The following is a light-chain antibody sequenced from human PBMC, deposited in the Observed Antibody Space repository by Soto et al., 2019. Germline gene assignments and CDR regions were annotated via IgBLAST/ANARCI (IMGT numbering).Light chain of an antibody. CDR2: NAS. V-gene: IGKV1-5*03. CDR3: QPYNSYWT. Sequence: DIQMTQSPSTLSASVGDRVTINCRASQSISSWLAWYQQKPGKAPKLLIYNASSLESGVPSRLSGSGSGTEFTLTISSLQPDAFATYYCQPYNSYWTFGQGTKVEIK. J-gene: IGKJ1*01. CDR1: QSISSW.